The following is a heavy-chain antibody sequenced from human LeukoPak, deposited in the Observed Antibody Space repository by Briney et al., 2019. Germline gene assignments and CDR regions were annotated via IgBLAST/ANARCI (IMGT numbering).Heavy chain of an antibody. J-gene: IGHJ5*02. CDR1: GGSISSYY. CDR2: IYTSGST. CDR3: ARESRGLRYFDWSPNPNLFDP. Sequence: SETLSLTCTVSGGSISSYYWSWIRQPAGKGLEWIGRIYTSGSTNYNPSLKSRVTMSVDTSKNQFSLKLISVTAADTGVYYCARESRGLRYFDWSPNPNLFDPWGQGTLVTVSS. V-gene: IGHV4-4*07. D-gene: IGHD3-9*01.